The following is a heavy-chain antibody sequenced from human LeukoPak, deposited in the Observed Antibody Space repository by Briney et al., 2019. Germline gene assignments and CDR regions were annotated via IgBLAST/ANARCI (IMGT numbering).Heavy chain of an antibody. CDR1: GGSLSGYY. D-gene: IGHD2-15*01. Sequence: PSETLSLTCTVSGGSLSGYYWNWIRQPPGKGLEWIGYIYYSGSTNYNPSLKSRVTISVDTSKNQFSLKLSSVTAADTAVYYCARYPGVRGYCSGGSCYRRAHDAFDIWGQGTMVTVSS. V-gene: IGHV4-59*01. CDR3: ARYPGVRGYCSGGSCYRRAHDAFDI. CDR2: IYYSGST. J-gene: IGHJ3*02.